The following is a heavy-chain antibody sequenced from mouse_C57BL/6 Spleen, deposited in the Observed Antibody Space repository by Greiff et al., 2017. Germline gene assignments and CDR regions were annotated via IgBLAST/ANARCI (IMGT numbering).Heavy chain of an antibody. CDR1: GYTFTSYW. CDR2: IDPSDSYT. J-gene: IGHJ1*03. V-gene: IGHV1-59*01. Sequence: QVQLQQPGAELVRPGTSVKLSCKASGYTFTSYWMHWVKQRPGQGLEWIGVIDPSDSYTNYNQKFKGKATLTVDTSSSTAYMQLNSLTSEDSAVXFCARSPDGYYGYFDVWGTGTTVTVSS. CDR3: ARSPDGYYGYFDV. D-gene: IGHD2-3*01.